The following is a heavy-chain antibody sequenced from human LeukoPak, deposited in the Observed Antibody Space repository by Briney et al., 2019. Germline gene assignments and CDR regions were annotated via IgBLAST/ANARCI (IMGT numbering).Heavy chain of an antibody. D-gene: IGHD3-10*01. CDR2: IYYSGST. J-gene: IGHJ4*02. CDR1: GGSISSYY. V-gene: IGHV4-59*12. Sequence: PSETLSLTCTVSGGSISSYYWTWIRQPPGKGLEWIAYIYYSGSTNYNPSLKSRVTISVDTSKNQFSLKLNSVTAADTSVYYCARGLTGSRRYFDSWGQGTLVTVSS. CDR3: ARGLTGSRRYFDS.